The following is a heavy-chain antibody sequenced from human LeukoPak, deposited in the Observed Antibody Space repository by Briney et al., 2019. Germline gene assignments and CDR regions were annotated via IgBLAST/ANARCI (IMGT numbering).Heavy chain of an antibody. Sequence: QSGGSLRLSCAASGFTFSSYATHWVRQAPGKGLEWVAVISYDGSNKYYADSVKGRFTISRDNSKNTLYLQMNSLRAEDTAVYYCAKDLGYSYARRYYYGMDVWGQGTTVTVSS. CDR1: GFTFSSYA. CDR3: AKDLGYSYARRYYYGMDV. V-gene: IGHV3-30-3*01. CDR2: ISYDGSNK. J-gene: IGHJ6*02. D-gene: IGHD5-18*01.